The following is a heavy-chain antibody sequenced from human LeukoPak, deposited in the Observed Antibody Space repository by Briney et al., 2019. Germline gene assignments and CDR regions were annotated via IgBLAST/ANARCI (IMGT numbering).Heavy chain of an antibody. J-gene: IGHJ5*02. CDR2: ISAYNGNT. Sequence: ASVKVSCKASGYTFTSYGISWVRQAPGQGLEWMGWISAYNGNTNYAQKLQGRVTMTTDTSTSTAYMELRSLRSEDTAVYYCARGYYYDSSGQLNWFDPWGQGTLVTVSS. V-gene: IGHV1-18*01. CDR3: ARGYYYDSSGQLNWFDP. CDR1: GYTFTSYG. D-gene: IGHD3-22*01.